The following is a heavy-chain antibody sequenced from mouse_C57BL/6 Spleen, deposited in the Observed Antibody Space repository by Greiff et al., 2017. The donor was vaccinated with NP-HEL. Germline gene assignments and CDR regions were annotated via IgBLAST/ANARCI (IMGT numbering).Heavy chain of an antibody. CDR3: ARSITTVVATPYWYFDV. J-gene: IGHJ1*03. D-gene: IGHD1-1*01. Sequence: VQLKQSGPELVKPGASVKISCKASGYSFTDYNMNWVKQSNGKSLEWIGVINPNYGTTSYNQKFKGNATLTVDQSSSTAYMQLNSLTSEDSAVYYGARSITTVVATPYWYFDVWGTGTTVTVSS. CDR2: INPNYGTT. V-gene: IGHV1-39*01. CDR1: GYSFTDYN.